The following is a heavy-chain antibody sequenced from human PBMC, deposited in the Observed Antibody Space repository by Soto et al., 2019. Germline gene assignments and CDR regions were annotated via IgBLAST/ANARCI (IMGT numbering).Heavy chain of an antibody. J-gene: IGHJ5*02. CDR3: TRDRAHYYGSGSYAWFDP. CDR1: GFTFSSYG. CDR2: IWYDGSNK. Sequence: QVQLVESGGGVVQPGRSLRLSCAASGFTFSSYGMHWVRQAPGKGLEWVAVIWYDGSNKYYADSVKGRFTISRDNSKNTLYLQMKSLRAEDMAVYYCTRDRAHYYGSGSYAWFDPWGQGSLVTVSS. D-gene: IGHD3-10*01. V-gene: IGHV3-33*01.